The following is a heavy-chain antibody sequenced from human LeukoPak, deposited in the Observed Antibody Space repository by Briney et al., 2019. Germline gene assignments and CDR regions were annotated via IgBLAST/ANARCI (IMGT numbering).Heavy chain of an antibody. V-gene: IGHV4-31*03. CDR1: GGSISSGGYY. J-gene: IGHJ1*01. D-gene: IGHD1-26*01. CDR3: AVGAIFPYAEYFQH. CDR2: IYYSGST. Sequence: SQTLSLTCTVSGGSISSGGYYWSWIRQHPGKGLEWIGYIYYSGSTYYNPSLKSRVTISVDTSKNQFSLKLSSVTAADTAVYYCAVGAIFPYAEYFQHWGQGTLVTVSS.